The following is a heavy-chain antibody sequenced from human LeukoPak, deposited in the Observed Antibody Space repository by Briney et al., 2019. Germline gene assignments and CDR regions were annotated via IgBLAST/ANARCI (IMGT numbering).Heavy chain of an antibody. CDR3: ARDFWVRHSAPAPKEF. CDR1: GYPFLDYG. J-gene: IGHJ4*02. D-gene: IGHD2-2*01. Sequence: GASVKVSCKASGYPFLDYGINWVRQAPGQGLEWMGWIGTHTGNTRYTERFQGRVILTTDTFTNTAYMELRSLRSDDTAVFYCARDFWVRHSAPAPKEFWGQGTLVTVSS. CDR2: IGTHTGNT. V-gene: IGHV1-18*01.